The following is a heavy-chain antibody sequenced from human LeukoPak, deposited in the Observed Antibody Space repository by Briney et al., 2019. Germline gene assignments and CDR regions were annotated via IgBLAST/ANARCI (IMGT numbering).Heavy chain of an antibody. V-gene: IGHV4-59*01. CDR1: GGSISSYY. Sequence: SETLSLTCTVSGGSISSYYWSWIRQPPGKGLEWIGYIYYSGSTNYNPSLKSRVTISVDTSKNQFSLKLTSVTAADTAVYYYARDRGMSGYEHFDYWGQGTLVTVSS. J-gene: IGHJ4*02. CDR3: ARDRGMSGYEHFDY. D-gene: IGHD5-12*01. CDR2: IYYSGST.